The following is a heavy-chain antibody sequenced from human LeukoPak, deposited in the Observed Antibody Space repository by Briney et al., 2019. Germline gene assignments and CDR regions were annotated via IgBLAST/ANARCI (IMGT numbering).Heavy chain of an antibody. J-gene: IGHJ4*02. V-gene: IGHV4-59*01. Sequence: SETLSLTCTISGGSINTYYWSLLRQPPGKGLEWIGYLSYSGSTNYNPSLRGRATIYLDRSKNQFALTLSSLSDARSDGYDFARHDHGYSSGRFDYWGQGTLVTVSS. CDR3: ARHDHGYSSGRFDY. CDR2: LSYSGST. CDR1: GGSINTYY. D-gene: IGHD5-18*01.